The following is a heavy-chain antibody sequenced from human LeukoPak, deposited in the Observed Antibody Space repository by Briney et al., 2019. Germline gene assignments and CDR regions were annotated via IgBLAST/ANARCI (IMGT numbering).Heavy chain of an antibody. Sequence: PGGSLRLSCAASGFTFSSYWMSWVRQAPGKGLEWVANIKQDGSEKYYVDSVKGRFTISRDNSKNTLYLQMNSLRVEDTAVYYCAKHLWRDLLYFGEGYYFGNRGQGTLVTVSS. V-gene: IGHV3-7*03. J-gene: IGHJ4*02. CDR2: IKQDGSEK. CDR1: GFTFSSYW. CDR3: AKHLWRDLLYFGEGYYFGN. D-gene: IGHD3-10*01.